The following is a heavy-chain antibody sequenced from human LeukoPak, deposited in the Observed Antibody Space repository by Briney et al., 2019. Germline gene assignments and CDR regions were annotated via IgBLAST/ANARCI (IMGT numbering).Heavy chain of an antibody. D-gene: IGHD1-26*01. J-gene: IGHJ4*02. CDR2: IDPSDSYT. CDR3: ARHLVGATRNFDY. CDR1: GYSFTSYW. V-gene: IGHV5-10-1*01. Sequence: GESLRISCKASGYSFTSYWISWVRQMPGKGLDWMGRIDPSDSYTNYSPSFQGHVTISADRSISTAYLQWSSLKASDTAIYYCARHLVGATRNFDYWGQGTLVTVSS.